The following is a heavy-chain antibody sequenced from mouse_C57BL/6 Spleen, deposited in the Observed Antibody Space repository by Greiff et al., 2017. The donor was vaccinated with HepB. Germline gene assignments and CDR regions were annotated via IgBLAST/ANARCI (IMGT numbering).Heavy chain of an antibody. Sequence: VQLQQSGAELVRPGASVTLSCKASGYTFTDYEMHWVKQTPVHGLEWIGAIDPETGGTAYNQKFKGKAILTADKSSSTAYMELRSLTSEDSAVYYCTRRELGRRHAMDYWGPGPSVTSAS. V-gene: IGHV1-15*01. J-gene: IGHJ4*01. CDR3: TRRELGRRHAMDY. CDR2: IDPETGGT. CDR1: GYTFTDYE. D-gene: IGHD4-1*01.